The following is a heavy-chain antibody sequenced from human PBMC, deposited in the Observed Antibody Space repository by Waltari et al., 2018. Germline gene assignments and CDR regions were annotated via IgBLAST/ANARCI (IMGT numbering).Heavy chain of an antibody. V-gene: IGHV3-30-3*01. D-gene: IGHD1-1*01. J-gene: IGHJ2*01. Sequence: VQLVESGGGLVQPGGSLRLSCAASGFTFSSYAMHWVRQAPGKGLEWVAVISYDGSNKYYADSVKGRFTISRDNSKNTLYLQMNSLRAEDTAVYYCASPGALWGRGTLVTVSS. CDR2: ISYDGSNK. CDR3: ASPGAL. CDR1: GFTFSSYA.